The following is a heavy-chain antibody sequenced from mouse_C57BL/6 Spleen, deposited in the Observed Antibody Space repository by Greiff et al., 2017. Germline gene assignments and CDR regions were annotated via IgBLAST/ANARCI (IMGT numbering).Heavy chain of an antibody. J-gene: IGHJ3*01. CDR1: GYTFTSYW. V-gene: IGHV1-61*01. Sequence: QVQLKQPGAELVRPGSSVKLSCKASGYTFTSYWMDWVKQRPGQGLEWIGNIYPSDSETHYNQKFKDKATLTVDKSSSTAYMQLSSLTSEDSAVYYCARRGSNYGGFAYWGQGTLVTVSA. CDR2: IYPSDSET. CDR3: ARRGSNYGGFAY. D-gene: IGHD2-5*01.